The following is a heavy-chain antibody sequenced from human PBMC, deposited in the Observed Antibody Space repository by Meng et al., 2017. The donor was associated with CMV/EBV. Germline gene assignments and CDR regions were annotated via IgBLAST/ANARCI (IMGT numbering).Heavy chain of an antibody. Sequence: QVQLQESGPGLVKPSETLSLTCTGSGGSIGSYYWSWIRQPPGKGLEWIGYIYYSGSTNYNPSLKSRVTISVDTSKNQFSLKLSSVTAADTTVYYCARLHPLSYCTNGVCSGPWFDPWGQGTLVTVSS. CDR1: GGSIGSYY. CDR2: IYYSGST. V-gene: IGHV4-59*01. D-gene: IGHD2-8*01. J-gene: IGHJ5*02. CDR3: ARLHPLSYCTNGVCSGPWFDP.